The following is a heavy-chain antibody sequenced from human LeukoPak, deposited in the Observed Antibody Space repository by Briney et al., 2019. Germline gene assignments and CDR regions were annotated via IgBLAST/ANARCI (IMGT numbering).Heavy chain of an antibody. V-gene: IGHV4-34*03. CDR2: INHSGST. CDR3: FADRGGDQGDS. D-gene: IGHD3-16*01. J-gene: IGHJ4*02. Sequence: PSETLSLTCAVYGGSFSGYYWSWIRQPPGKGLEWIGEINHSGSTNYNPSLKSRVTISVDTSKNQFSLKLTSVTAADTAVYFCFADRGGDQGDSWGQGTLVTVSS. CDR1: GGSFSGYY.